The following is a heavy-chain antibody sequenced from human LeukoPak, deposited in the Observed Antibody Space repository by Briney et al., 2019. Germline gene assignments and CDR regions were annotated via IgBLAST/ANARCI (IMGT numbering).Heavy chain of an antibody. CDR1: GGSFSGYY. Sequence: SETLSLTCAVYGGSFSGYYWSWIRQPPGKGLEWIGEINHSGSTNYNPSLKSRVAISVDTSKNQFSLKLSSVTAADTAVYYCARHENDFWSGYYQWGQGTMVTVSS. V-gene: IGHV4-34*01. CDR2: INHSGST. D-gene: IGHD3-3*01. CDR3: ARHENDFWSGYYQ. J-gene: IGHJ3*01.